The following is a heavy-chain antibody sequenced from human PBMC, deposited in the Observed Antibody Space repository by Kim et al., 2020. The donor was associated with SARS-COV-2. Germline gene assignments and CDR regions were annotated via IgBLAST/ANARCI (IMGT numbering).Heavy chain of an antibody. CDR1: GGSFSGYY. Sequence: SETLSLTCAVYGGSFSGYYWSWIRQPPGKGLEWIGEINHSGSTNYNPSLKSRVTISVDTSKNQFSLKLSSVTAADTAVYYCARTPAGANMVRGVRSVRYFDLWGRGTLVTVSS. D-gene: IGHD3-10*01. J-gene: IGHJ2*01. V-gene: IGHV4-34*01. CDR3: ARTPAGANMVRGVRSVRYFDL. CDR2: INHSGST.